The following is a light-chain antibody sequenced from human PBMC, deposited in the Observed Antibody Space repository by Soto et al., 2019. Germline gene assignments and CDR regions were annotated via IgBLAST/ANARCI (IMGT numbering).Light chain of an antibody. V-gene: IGKV3-15*01. Sequence: EIVMTQSTATLSVSPGERVTLSCRASQSVFSKLAWYQQRPGQAPTLLIFDASARAPGIPARFSGSGSGTEFTLTINSLQSEDFGVYFCMQYNKWPLRTFGQGTKVDIK. CDR3: MQYNKWPLRT. CDR2: DAS. J-gene: IGKJ1*01. CDR1: QSVFSK.